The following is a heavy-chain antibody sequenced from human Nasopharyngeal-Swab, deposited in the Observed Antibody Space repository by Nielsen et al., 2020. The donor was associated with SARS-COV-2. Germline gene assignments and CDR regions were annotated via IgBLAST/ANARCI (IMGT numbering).Heavy chain of an antibody. Sequence: ASVKVSCKASGYTFTSYAMNWVRQAPGQGLEWMGWINTNTGNPTYAQGFTGRFVFSLDTSVSTAYLQISSLKAEDTAVYYCAREAAAGIVYGMDVWGQGTSVTVS. CDR1: GYTFTSYA. CDR3: AREAAAGIVYGMDV. V-gene: IGHV7-4-1*02. J-gene: IGHJ6*02. CDR2: INTNTGNP. D-gene: IGHD6-13*01.